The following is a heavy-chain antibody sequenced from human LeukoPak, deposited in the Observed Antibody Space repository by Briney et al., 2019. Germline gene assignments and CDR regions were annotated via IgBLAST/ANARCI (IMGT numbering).Heavy chain of an antibody. CDR1: GFTFDTYR. CDR3: ARDSPGTTASDY. V-gene: IGHV3-21*01. D-gene: IGHD1-1*01. CDR2: ISASGSYI. J-gene: IGHJ4*02. Sequence: GGSLRLSCAASGFTFDTYRMNWVRQAPGKGLEWVPSISASGSYIYYADSLKGRFTTSRDNTKNSLFLQMNSLRAEDTAVYYCARDSPGTTASDYWGQGTLVTVSS.